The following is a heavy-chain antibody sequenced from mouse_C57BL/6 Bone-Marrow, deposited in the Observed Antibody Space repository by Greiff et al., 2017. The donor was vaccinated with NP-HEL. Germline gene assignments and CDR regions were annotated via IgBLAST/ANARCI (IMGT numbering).Heavy chain of an antibody. Sequence: EVQLQQSGPVLVKPGASVKMSCKASGYTFTDYYMNWVKQSHGKSLEWIGVINPYNGGTSYNQKFKGKATLTVDKSSSTAYMELNSLTSEDSAVYYCASLPGVTTGGPGFAYWGQGTLVTVSA. CDR2: INPYNGGT. CDR3: ASLPGVTTGGPGFAY. D-gene: IGHD2-2*01. J-gene: IGHJ3*01. CDR1: GYTFTDYY. V-gene: IGHV1-19*01.